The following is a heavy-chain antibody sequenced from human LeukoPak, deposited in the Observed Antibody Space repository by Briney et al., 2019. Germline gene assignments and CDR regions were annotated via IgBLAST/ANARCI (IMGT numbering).Heavy chain of an antibody. D-gene: IGHD4-11*01. Sequence: SVKVSCKASGGTFSSYAISWVRQAPGQGLEWMGGIIPIFGTANYAQKFQGRVTITADESTSTAYMELSSLRSEDTAVYYRARDFGMSTVTTLFVDYYYMDVWGKGTTVTVSS. CDR3: ARDFGMSTVTTLFVDYYYMDV. V-gene: IGHV1-69*13. J-gene: IGHJ6*03. CDR2: IIPIFGTA. CDR1: GGTFSSYA.